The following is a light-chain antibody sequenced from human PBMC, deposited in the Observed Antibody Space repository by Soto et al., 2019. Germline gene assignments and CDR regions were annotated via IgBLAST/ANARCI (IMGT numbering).Light chain of an antibody. CDR2: RNT. CDR3: EAWDDSLSGHV. V-gene: IGLV1-47*01. CDR1: RSNIGNNY. Sequence: QSVLTQPPSASGTPGRTVTISCSGSRSNIGNNYVCWYQQLPGAAPKLLIYRNTQRPSGVPDRFSGSKSGTAASLAISGLRSEDEADYFCEAWDDSLSGHVFGTGTKVTVL. J-gene: IGLJ1*01.